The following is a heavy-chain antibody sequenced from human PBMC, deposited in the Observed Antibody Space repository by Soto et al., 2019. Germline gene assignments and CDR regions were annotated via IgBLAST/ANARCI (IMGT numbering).Heavy chain of an antibody. V-gene: IGHV3-72*01. CDR3: ARDRTYCSGDFCRNSVDV. J-gene: IGHJ6*02. CDR1: GFTFSDHY. Sequence: EVQLVESGGALVQPGGSLRLSCVVSGFTFSDHYMDWVRQAPGKGLEWVGRIRKKVDSYTTQYAASVKGRFSISRDDSKNPLYLQMNRLKTEDTAMYYCARDRTYCSGDFCRNSVDVWGQGTTVTVSS. D-gene: IGHD2-21*01. CDR2: IRKKVDSYTT.